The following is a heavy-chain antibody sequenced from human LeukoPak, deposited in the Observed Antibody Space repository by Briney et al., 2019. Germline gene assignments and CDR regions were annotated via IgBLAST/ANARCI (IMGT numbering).Heavy chain of an antibody. V-gene: IGHV4-4*07. CDR1: GGSISSYY. D-gene: IGHD1-26*01. J-gene: IGHJ3*02. Sequence: SETLSLTCTVSGGSISSYYWSWIRQPAGKGLEWIGRIYTSGSTNYNPSPKSRVTMSVDTSKNQFSLKLSSVTAADTAVYYCARPKNSGSYHGDAFDIWGQGTMVTVSS. CDR2: IYTSGST. CDR3: ARPKNSGSYHGDAFDI.